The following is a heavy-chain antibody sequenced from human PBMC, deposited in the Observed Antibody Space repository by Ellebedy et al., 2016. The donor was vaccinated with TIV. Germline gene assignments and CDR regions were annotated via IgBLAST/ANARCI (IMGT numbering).Heavy chain of an antibody. D-gene: IGHD4-23*01. CDR3: TRTRYGGNLD. CDR2: SFMVGST. CDR1: GGSFSSYY. J-gene: IGHJ1*01. V-gene: IGHV4-4*07. Sequence: SETLSLXXTVSGGSFSSYYWSWIRQAAGKGLEWIWRSFMVGSTTYNPSLKNRVTMSADASTTQLSLSLSSVTAADTAVYYCTRTRYGGNLDWGQGTLVTVSS.